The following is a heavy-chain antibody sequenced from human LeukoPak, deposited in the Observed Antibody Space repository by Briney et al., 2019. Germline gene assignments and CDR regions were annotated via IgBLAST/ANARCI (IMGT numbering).Heavy chain of an antibody. CDR2: ISSSSSTI. Sequence: PGGSLRLSCAASGFTFSSYSLNWVRQAPGKGLEWVSYISSSSSTIYYADSVKGRFTISRDNAKNSLYLQMNSLRAEDTAVYYCARGSLWFSWGWFDPWGQGTLVTVSS. J-gene: IGHJ5*02. V-gene: IGHV3-48*04. CDR1: GFTFSSYS. CDR3: ARGSLWFSWGWFDP. D-gene: IGHD7-27*01.